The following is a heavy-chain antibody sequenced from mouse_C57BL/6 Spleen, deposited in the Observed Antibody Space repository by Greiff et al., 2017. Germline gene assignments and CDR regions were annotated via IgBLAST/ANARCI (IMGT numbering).Heavy chain of an antibody. CDR1: GYSFTGYF. CDR3: ARSWYFEV. CDR2: INPYNGDT. V-gene: IGHV1-20*01. Sequence: VQLQQPGPELVKPGDSVTISCKASGYSFTGYFMNWVLQSHGKSLEWIGRINPYNGDTFYNQKFKGKATLTVDKSSSTAHMELRRLTSEDSAVYYCARSWYFEVWGTGTTVTVSS. J-gene: IGHJ1*03.